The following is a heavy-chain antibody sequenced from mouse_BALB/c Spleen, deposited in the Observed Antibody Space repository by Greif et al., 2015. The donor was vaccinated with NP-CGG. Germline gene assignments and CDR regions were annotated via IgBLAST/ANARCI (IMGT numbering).Heavy chain of an antibody. CDR2: IDPENGDT. V-gene: IGHV14-4*02. D-gene: IGHD2-14*01. CDR1: GFNIKDYY. Sequence: EVQLQQSGAELVRSGASVKLSCTASGFNIKDYYMHWVKQRPEQGLEWIGWIDPENGDTEYAPKFQGKATMTADTSSNTAYLQLSSLTSEDTAVYYCKRYHWYFDVWGAGTTVTVSS. CDR3: KRYHWYFDV. J-gene: IGHJ1*01.